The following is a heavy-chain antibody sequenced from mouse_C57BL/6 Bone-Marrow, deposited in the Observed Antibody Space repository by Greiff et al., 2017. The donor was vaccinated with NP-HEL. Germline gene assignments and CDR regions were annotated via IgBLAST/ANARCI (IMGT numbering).Heavy chain of an antibody. CDR2: IWSGGST. Sequence: QVQLKQSGPGLVQPSQSLSITCTVSGFSLTSYGVHWVRQSPGKGLEWLGVIWSGGSTDYNAAFISRLSISKDNSKSQVFFKMNSLQADDTAIYYCARNCGYQGFDVWGTGTTVTVSS. CDR3: ARNCGYQGFDV. J-gene: IGHJ1*03. D-gene: IGHD2-2*01. V-gene: IGHV2-2*01. CDR1: GFSLTSYG.